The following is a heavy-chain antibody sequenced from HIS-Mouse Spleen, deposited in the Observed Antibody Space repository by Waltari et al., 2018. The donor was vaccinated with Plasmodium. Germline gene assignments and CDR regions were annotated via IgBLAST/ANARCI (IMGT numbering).Heavy chain of an antibody. CDR1: GSTFSSYW. Sequence: EVQLVESGGGLVQPGGSLSLSSAASGSTFSSYWMSWVRQPPGKGLEWGANIKQDGSEKYYVDSVKGRFTISRDNAKNSLYLQMNSLRAEDTAVYYCASSWYWYFDLWGRGTLVTVSS. D-gene: IGHD6-13*01. CDR2: IKQDGSEK. V-gene: IGHV3-7*01. CDR3: ASSWYWYFDL. J-gene: IGHJ2*01.